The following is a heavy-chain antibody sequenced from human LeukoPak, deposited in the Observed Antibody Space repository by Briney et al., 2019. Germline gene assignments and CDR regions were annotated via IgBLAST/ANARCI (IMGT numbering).Heavy chain of an antibody. CDR3: ARAAFWSGYYWFDP. Sequence: ASVKVSCKASGYTFTSYDINWVRQATGQGLEWMGWMNPNSGNTGYAQKFQGRVTMTRNTSISTAYMELRSLRSDDTAVYYCARAAFWSGYYWFDPWGQGTLVTVSS. D-gene: IGHD3-3*01. J-gene: IGHJ5*02. CDR2: MNPNSGNT. CDR1: GYTFTSYD. V-gene: IGHV1-8*01.